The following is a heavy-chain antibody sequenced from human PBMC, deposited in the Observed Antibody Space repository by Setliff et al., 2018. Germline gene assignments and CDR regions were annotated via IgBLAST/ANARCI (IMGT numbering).Heavy chain of an antibody. CDR2: ISGGGTNM. V-gene: IGHV3-23*01. J-gene: IGHJ5*01. CDR3: ARDQARWLVAAGTFDS. Sequence: GGSLRLSCAASGFVFGNFAMNWVRQAPGKGLEWVSTISGGGTNMDYADSVKGRFTISRDNSNSEVFLQMDSLRADDTAVYYCARDQARWLVAAGTFDSWGLGALVTVSS. CDR1: GFVFGNFA. D-gene: IGHD1-1*01.